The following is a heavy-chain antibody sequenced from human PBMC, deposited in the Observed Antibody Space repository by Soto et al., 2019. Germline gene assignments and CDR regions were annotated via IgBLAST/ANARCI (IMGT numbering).Heavy chain of an antibody. V-gene: IGHV1-18*01. J-gene: IGHJ4*02. CDR3: ARGPLVAARPLFY. CDR1: AYTFTSYA. CDR2: ISAYNGKT. Sequence: GASVKVSCKASAYTFTSYAITWVRQAPGQGLEWMGWISAYNGKTNYAQKLQGRVTMTTNTSISTAYMELSSLRSEDTAVYYCARGPLVAARPLFYWGQGTLVTVSS. D-gene: IGHD6-6*01.